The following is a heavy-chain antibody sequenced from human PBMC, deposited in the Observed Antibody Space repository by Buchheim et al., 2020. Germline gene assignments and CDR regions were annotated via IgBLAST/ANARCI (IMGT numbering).Heavy chain of an antibody. J-gene: IGHJ6*02. V-gene: IGHV4-59*01. CDR2: IYYSGST. CDR1: GGSISSYY. D-gene: IGHD3-3*01. CDR3: ARGSYDFWSGYYTFSGMDV. Sequence: QVQLQESGPGLVKSSETLSLTCTVSGGSISSYYWSWIRQPPGKGLEWIGYIYYSGSTNYNPSLKSRVTISVDTSKNQFSLKLSSVTAADTAVYYCARGSYDFWSGYYTFSGMDVWGQGTT.